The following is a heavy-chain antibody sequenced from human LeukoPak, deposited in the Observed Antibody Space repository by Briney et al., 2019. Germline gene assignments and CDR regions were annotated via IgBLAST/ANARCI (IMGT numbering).Heavy chain of an antibody. CDR3: AKVWVVRGVISYLDY. J-gene: IGHJ4*02. D-gene: IGHD3-10*01. Sequence: GGSLRLSCAASGFTFSNYGMSWVRQAPGNGLEWVSTISGSGDTTYYADSVKGRFTISRDNSKNTLYLQMNSLRAEDTAVYYCAKVWVVRGVISYLDYWGQGTLVAVSS. CDR1: GFTFSNYG. V-gene: IGHV3-23*01. CDR2: ISGSGDTT.